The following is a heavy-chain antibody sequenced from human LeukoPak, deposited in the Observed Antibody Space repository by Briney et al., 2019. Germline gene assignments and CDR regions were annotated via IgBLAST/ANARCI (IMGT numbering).Heavy chain of an antibody. J-gene: IGHJ4*02. D-gene: IGHD3-16*02. CDR1: GGSFRGYY. Sequence: PSETLSLTCAVYGGSFRGYYWSWIRQPPGKGLEWMGEINQSGSTNYNPSLKSRVTISVDTSKNQFSLKLSSVTAADTAVYYCARGGGSYDYVWGSYRPYYFDYWGQGTLVTVSS. V-gene: IGHV4-34*01. CDR3: ARGGGSYDYVWGSYRPYYFDY. CDR2: INQSGST.